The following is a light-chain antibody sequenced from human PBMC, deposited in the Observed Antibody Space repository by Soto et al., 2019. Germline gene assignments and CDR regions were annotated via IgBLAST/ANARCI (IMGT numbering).Light chain of an antibody. Sequence: EIVLTQSPGTRSLSPGERATLSCRASQTVSSGFLAWYQQKPGQAPRLLIYGASSRATGIPDRFSGSGSGTDFTLTITRLEPEDFAVYYCQQYGDSPTFGGGTKVDIK. J-gene: IGKJ4*01. CDR2: GAS. V-gene: IGKV3-20*01. CDR1: QTVSSGF. CDR3: QQYGDSPT.